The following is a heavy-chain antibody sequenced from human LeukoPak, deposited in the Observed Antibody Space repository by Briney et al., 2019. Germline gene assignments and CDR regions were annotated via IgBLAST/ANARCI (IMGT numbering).Heavy chain of an antibody. V-gene: IGHV3-33*01. CDR2: VFYDGSNK. CDR3: ARDQAYYFSFADY. D-gene: IGHD2/OR15-2a*01. J-gene: IGHJ4*02. Sequence: GGSLRLSCAASGFTFSNYGMHWVRQAPGKGLEWVAVVFYDGSNKHCADFVKGRFTISRDNSKNTLYLQTNNLRAEDTAVYYCARDQAYYFSFADYWGQGNLVTVSS. CDR1: GFTFSNYG.